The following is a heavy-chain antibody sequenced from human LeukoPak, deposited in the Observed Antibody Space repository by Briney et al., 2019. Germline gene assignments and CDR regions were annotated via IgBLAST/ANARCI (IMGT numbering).Heavy chain of an antibody. CDR1: GYTFTGYY. Sequence: ASVKVSCKASGYTFTGYYMHWVRQAPGQGLEWMGWINPNSGGTNYAQKFQGRVTMTRDTSISTAYMELSRLRSDDTAVYYCARSGSSGWYASYYYYYYYMDVWGKGTTVTVSS. CDR2: INPNSGGT. J-gene: IGHJ6*03. CDR3: ARSGSSGWYASYYYYYYYMDV. D-gene: IGHD6-19*01. V-gene: IGHV1-2*02.